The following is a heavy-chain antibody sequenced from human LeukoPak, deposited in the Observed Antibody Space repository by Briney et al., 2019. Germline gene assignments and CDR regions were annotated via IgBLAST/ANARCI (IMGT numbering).Heavy chain of an antibody. D-gene: IGHD4-11*01. J-gene: IGHJ6*02. Sequence: TLSLTCTVSGGSISSGGYYWSWIRQHPGKGLEWIGYIYYSGSTYYNPSLKSRVTISVDTSKNQFSLKLSSVTAADTAVYYCARDSYSNYVFYYYGMDVWGQGTTVTVSS. CDR3: ARDSYSNYVFYYYGMDV. CDR1: GGSISSGGYY. CDR2: IYYSGST. V-gene: IGHV4-31*03.